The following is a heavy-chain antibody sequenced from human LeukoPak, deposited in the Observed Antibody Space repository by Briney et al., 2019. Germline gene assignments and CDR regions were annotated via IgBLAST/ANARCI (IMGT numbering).Heavy chain of an antibody. Sequence: PSETLSLTCTVSGGSISSYYWSWIRQPPGKGLEWIGYIYDSGSTNYNPSLKSRVTISVDTSKNQFSLKVSSVTAADTAVYYCASGYSYGYLGYWGQGTLVTVSS. D-gene: IGHD5-18*01. CDR2: IYDSGST. J-gene: IGHJ4*02. CDR1: GGSISSYY. CDR3: ASGYSYGYLGY. V-gene: IGHV4-59*01.